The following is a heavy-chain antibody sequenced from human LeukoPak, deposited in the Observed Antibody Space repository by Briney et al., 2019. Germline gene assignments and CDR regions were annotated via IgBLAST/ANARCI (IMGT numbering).Heavy chain of an antibody. CDR2: IYYSGSA. D-gene: IGHD6-13*01. Sequence: PSETLSLTCTVSGGSISSSSYYWGWMRQPPGKGLEWIGSIYYSGSAYYNPSLKSRVTISLDTSKNQFSLKLSSVTAADTAVYYCATDDAIAAAGGGMDVWGQGTTVTVSS. CDR1: GGSISSSSYY. J-gene: IGHJ6*02. V-gene: IGHV4-39*07. CDR3: ATDDAIAAAGGGMDV.